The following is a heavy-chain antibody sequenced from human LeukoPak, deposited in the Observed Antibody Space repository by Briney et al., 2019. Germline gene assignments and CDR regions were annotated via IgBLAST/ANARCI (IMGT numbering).Heavy chain of an antibody. CDR1: GFTFSSYA. V-gene: IGHV3-30-3*01. J-gene: IGHJ4*02. CDR2: ISYDGSNK. D-gene: IGHD5-12*01. Sequence: GGSLRLSCAASGFTFSSYAMHWVRQAPGKGLEWVAVISYDGSNKYYADSVKGRFTISRDNSKDTLYLQMNSLRAEDTAVYYCAGGDYDYASDIWGQGTLVTVSS. CDR3: AGGDYDYASDI.